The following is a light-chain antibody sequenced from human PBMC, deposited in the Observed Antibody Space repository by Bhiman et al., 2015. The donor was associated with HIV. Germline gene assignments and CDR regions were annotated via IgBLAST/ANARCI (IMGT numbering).Light chain of an antibody. CDR2: DVS. CDR3: SSYTSSSTYV. J-gene: IGLJ1*01. Sequence: QSALTQPRSVSGSPGQSVTISCAGTTSDVGGYNSVSWYQHHPGKAPKLMIFDVSNRPSGVSNRFSGSKSGNTASLTISGLQAEDEADYYCSSYTSSSTYVFGTGTKVSVL. CDR1: TSDVGGYNS. V-gene: IGLV2-14*03.